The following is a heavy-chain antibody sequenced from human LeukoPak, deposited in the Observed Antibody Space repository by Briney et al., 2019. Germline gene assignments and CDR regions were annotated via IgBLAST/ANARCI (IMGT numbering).Heavy chain of an antibody. D-gene: IGHD6-13*01. V-gene: IGHV3-30-3*01. CDR3: AREPYISIAAAGGYNWFDP. CDR1: GFTFSSYA. CDR2: ISYDGSNK. J-gene: IGHJ5*02. Sequence: GRSLRLSCAASGFTFSSYAMHWVRQAPGKGLEWVAVISYDGSNKYYADSVKGRFTISRDNSKNTLYLQMNSLRAEDTAVYYCAREPYISIAAAGGYNWFDPWAREPWSPSPQ.